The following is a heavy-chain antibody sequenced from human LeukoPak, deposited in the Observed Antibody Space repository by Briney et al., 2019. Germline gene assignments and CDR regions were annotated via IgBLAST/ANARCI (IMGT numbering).Heavy chain of an antibody. CDR2: IYSGGST. CDR3: AKDLGDGPTIFY. CDR1: GFSVTSDY. V-gene: IGHV3-53*01. D-gene: IGHD3-10*01. J-gene: IGHJ4*02. Sequence: GGSLRLSCAASGFSVTSDYMSWVRQAPGKGLEWVSVIYSGGSTYYADSVKGRFTISRDNSKNTLYLQMNSLRAEDTAVYYCAKDLGDGPTIFYWGQGTLVTVSS.